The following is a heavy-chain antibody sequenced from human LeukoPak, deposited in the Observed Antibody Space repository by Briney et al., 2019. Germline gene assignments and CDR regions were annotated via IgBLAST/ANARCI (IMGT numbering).Heavy chain of an antibody. D-gene: IGHD6-19*01. CDR2: IESEGSP. J-gene: IGHJ3*02. Sequence: GGSLRLSCVASGFTFSSSWMHWVRQAPNKGLVWVSRIESEGSPNYADAVRGRFTISRDNAKNTMYLQMNSLRAEDTAVYYCVRARYTSGCHCTFDIWGQGTMVTVSS. CDR1: GFTFSSSW. V-gene: IGHV3-74*01. CDR3: VRARYTSGCHCTFDI.